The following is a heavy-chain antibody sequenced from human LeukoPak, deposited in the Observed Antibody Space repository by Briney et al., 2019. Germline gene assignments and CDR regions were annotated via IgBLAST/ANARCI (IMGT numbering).Heavy chain of an antibody. J-gene: IGHJ4*02. V-gene: IGHV3-7*01. D-gene: IGHD6-19*01. CDR2: IKEDGSEK. CDR1: GFTLSSYW. Sequence: GGSLRLSCTASGFTLSSYWMSWVRQAPGKGLGWVANIKEDGSEKYYVDSVKGRFTISRDNPKNSLSPQMNSLRVEDTAVFYCAKERWGSSGHFDLWGQGTLVTVSS. CDR3: AKERWGSSGHFDL.